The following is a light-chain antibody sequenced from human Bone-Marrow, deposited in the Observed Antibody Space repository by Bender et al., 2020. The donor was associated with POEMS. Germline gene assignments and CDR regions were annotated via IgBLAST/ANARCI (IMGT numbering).Light chain of an antibody. CDR2: DVN. Sequence: QSALTQPRSVSGSPGQSVTISCTGTSSDIGTYDYVSWYQQRPGKAPRLLIYDVNKRHSGVPDRFAGSKSGNTASLTISGLQSEDECDYYCCSYAGTYTVFGGGTRVTVL. CDR1: SSDIGTYDY. CDR3: CSYAGTYTV. V-gene: IGLV2-11*01. J-gene: IGLJ2*01.